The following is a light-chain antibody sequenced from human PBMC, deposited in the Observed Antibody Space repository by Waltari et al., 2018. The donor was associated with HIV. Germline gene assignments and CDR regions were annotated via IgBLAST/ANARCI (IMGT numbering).Light chain of an antibody. Sequence: QSVLTQPPSASGTPGQRGTLSCSGSSSTIGSNTVNWYHQLPGTAPKLLIYSNNQRPSGVPDRFSGSKSGTSASLAISGLQSEDEADYYCAAWDDSLNGPVFGGGTKLTVL. CDR2: SNN. CDR3: AAWDDSLNGPV. J-gene: IGLJ2*01. CDR1: SSTIGSNT. V-gene: IGLV1-44*01.